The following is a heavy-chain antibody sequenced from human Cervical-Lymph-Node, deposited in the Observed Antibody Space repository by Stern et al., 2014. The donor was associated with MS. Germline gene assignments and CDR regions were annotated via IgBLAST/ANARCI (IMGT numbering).Heavy chain of an antibody. CDR3: ARSSTVTPNAFDI. J-gene: IGHJ3*02. CDR2: SDHSGST. Sequence: QLQLQESGSGLVKPSQTLSLTCAVSGGSISSGGYSWSWIRQPPGKGLEWIGYSDHSGSTYYNPSLKSRVTISVDRSKNQFSLKLSSVTAADTAVYYCARSSTVTPNAFDIWGQGTMVTVSS. CDR1: GGSISSGGYS. D-gene: IGHD4-17*01. V-gene: IGHV4-30-2*01.